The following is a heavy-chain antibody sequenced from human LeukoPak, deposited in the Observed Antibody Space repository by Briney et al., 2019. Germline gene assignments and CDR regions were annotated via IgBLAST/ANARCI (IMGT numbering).Heavy chain of an antibody. V-gene: IGHV3-11*01. CDR3: ARRSYGSGSDHFDY. J-gene: IGHJ4*02. CDR2: ISTSGRSI. D-gene: IGHD3-10*01. Sequence: GGSLRLSCAASGFTFSNYFMTWIRQAPGKGLEGVSYISTSGRSIDYADSVRGRFTISRDNAKNSLYLQMNSLRAEDTAVYYCARRSYGSGSDHFDYWGQGTLVTVSS. CDR1: GFTFSNYF.